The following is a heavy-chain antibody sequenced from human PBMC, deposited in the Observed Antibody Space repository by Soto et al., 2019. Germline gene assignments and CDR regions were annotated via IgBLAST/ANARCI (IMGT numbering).Heavy chain of an antibody. CDR3: AREPSGYSNSSGQYFQH. V-gene: IGHV3-33*08. Sequence: GGSLRLSCAASGFTFSSYGMHWVRQAPGKGLEWVAVIWYDGSNKYYADSVKGRFTISRDNSKNTLYLQMNSLRAEDTAVYYCAREPSGYSNSSGQYFQHWGQGTLVTVSS. D-gene: IGHD6-6*01. CDR1: GFTFSSYG. J-gene: IGHJ1*01. CDR2: IWYDGSNK.